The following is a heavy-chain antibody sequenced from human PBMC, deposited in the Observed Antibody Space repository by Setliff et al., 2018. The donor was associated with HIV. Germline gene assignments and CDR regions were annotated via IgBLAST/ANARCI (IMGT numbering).Heavy chain of an antibody. J-gene: IGHJ5*02. D-gene: IGHD3-22*01. CDR2: IYHDGKT. CDR1: GASFTDYY. Sequence: TLSLTCAFCGASFTDYYWSWIRQPPGKGLEWTGSIYHDGKTYYNPSLKSRLTISVDTPKNQFSLKLNSVTAADTAVYSCASRVYYYDESRTLREEGFVPWGQGTLVTGSS. V-gene: IGHV4-34*01. CDR3: ASRVYYYDESRTLREEGFVP.